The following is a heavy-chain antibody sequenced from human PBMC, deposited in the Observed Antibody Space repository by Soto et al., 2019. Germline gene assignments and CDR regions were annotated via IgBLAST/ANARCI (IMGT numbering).Heavy chain of an antibody. Sequence: EVQLLESGGGLVQPGGSLRLSCAASGFTFSSYAMSWVRQAPGKGLEWVSAISGSGGSTYYADSVKGRFTISRDNSKNTLYLQMNSLRAEDTAVYYCAKVGGGLELRLDWFDPWGQGTLVTVSS. D-gene: IGHD1-7*01. J-gene: IGHJ5*02. CDR2: ISGSGGST. V-gene: IGHV3-23*01. CDR1: GFTFSSYA. CDR3: AKVGGGLELRLDWFDP.